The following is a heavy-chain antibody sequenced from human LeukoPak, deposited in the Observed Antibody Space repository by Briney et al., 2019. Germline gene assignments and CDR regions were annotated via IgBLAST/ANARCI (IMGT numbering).Heavy chain of an antibody. V-gene: IGHV3-48*04. CDR1: GFTFTGHN. J-gene: IGHJ4*02. D-gene: IGHD3-16*01. Sequence: GGSLRLSCAASGFTFTGHNMNWVRQAPGKGLEWVSFVSISSGTIYYADSVKGRFSISRDNAKSSLDLQMNSLRAEDTAVYYCARAMSTFGGVRHNFDSWGQGTLVTVSS. CDR2: VSISSGTI. CDR3: ARAMSTFGGVRHNFDS.